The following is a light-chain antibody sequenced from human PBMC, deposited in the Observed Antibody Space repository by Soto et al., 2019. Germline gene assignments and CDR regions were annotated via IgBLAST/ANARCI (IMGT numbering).Light chain of an antibody. CDR2: GAS. J-gene: IGKJ2*01. Sequence: EIVMTQSPATLSVSPGERATLSCRASQSVSSNLAWYQHKPGQTPRLLIYGASTRATGIPARFSGSGSGTEFTLTISSLQSEDFAVYYCQQYNNWPLFTFGQGTNLEIK. CDR3: QQYNNWPLFT. CDR1: QSVSSN. V-gene: IGKV3-15*01.